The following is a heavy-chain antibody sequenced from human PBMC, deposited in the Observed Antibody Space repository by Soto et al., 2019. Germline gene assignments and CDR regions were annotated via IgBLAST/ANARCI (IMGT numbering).Heavy chain of an antibody. D-gene: IGHD2-2*01. CDR2: ITGSGDKT. V-gene: IGHV3-23*01. CDR1: VLSRSIYA. J-gene: IGHJ4*02. CDR3: ARDCSSSSCSVWRY. Sequence: GCSPILSFAASVLSRSIYAMTFIPQAPGKGLEWVSGITGSGDKTYYADSVKGRFIISRDNSENTLYLQMNSLRAEDTALYYCARDCSSSSCSVWRYWGQGTQVTVSS.